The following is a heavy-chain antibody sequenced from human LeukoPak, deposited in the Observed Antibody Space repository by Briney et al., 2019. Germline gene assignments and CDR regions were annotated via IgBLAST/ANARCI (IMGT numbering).Heavy chain of an antibody. Sequence: GRSLRLSCAASGFTFSAYAIHWVRQAPGKGLEWVAVIWYDGSNKYYADSVKGRFTISRDNSKNTLYLQMNSLRAEDTAVYYCARDGGAMASFDYWGQGTLVTVSS. V-gene: IGHV3-33*08. D-gene: IGHD3-16*01. CDR1: GFTFSAYA. CDR2: IWYDGSNK. CDR3: ARDGGAMASFDY. J-gene: IGHJ4*02.